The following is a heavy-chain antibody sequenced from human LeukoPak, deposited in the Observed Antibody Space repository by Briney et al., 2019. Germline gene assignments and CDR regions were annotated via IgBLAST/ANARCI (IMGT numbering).Heavy chain of an antibody. D-gene: IGHD6-19*01. Sequence: PGGSLRLSCAASGFTFSSYWMSWVRQAPGKGLEWVVNIKQDGSEKYYVDSVKGRFTISRDNAKNSLYLQMNSLRAEDTAVYYCAGEENSSGWPLYYFDYWGQGTLVTVSS. CDR3: AGEENSSGWPLYYFDY. J-gene: IGHJ4*02. CDR1: GFTFSSYW. V-gene: IGHV3-7*01. CDR2: IKQDGSEK.